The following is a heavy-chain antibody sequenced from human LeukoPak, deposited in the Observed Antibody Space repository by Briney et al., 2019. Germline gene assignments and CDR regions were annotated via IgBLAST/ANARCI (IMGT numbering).Heavy chain of an antibody. J-gene: IGHJ4*02. CDR1: GYRFPSYW. CDR2: IYPGGSDT. D-gene: IGHD3-22*01. Sequence: GESLKISCEASGYRFPSYWIGWVRQMPGKGLEWVGIIYPGGSDTKYSPSFQGQVTISADRSISTAYLQWNSLQASDTAVYFCARLSGYYDSTTGYIDYWGQGILVTVSS. CDR3: ARLSGYYDSTTGYIDY. V-gene: IGHV5-51*01.